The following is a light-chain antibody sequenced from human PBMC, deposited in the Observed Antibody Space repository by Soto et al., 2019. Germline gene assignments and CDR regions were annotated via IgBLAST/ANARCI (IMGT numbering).Light chain of an antibody. CDR2: WAS. Sequence: DIVMTQSPDSLAVSLGERATINCKSSQSVLYSSNNKNYLAWYKQKPGQPPKLLIYWASTRESGVPDRFSGSGSATDFTLTISSLQAADVAVYYCQQYYSTPPYTFGQGTKLEIK. J-gene: IGKJ2*01. V-gene: IGKV4-1*01. CDR1: QSVLYSSNNKNY. CDR3: QQYYSTPPYT.